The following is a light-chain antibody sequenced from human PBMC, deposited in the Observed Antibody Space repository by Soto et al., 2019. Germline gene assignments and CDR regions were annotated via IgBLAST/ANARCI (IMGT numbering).Light chain of an antibody. CDR1: QSVDSR. J-gene: IGKJ1*01. V-gene: IGKV1-5*01. Sequence: QMTPSPSTLSSSIGDRITLTFRASQSVDSRLAWYQQKPGKAPKLLVYDASTLETGVPSRFSGSGSGTEFTLTISSLQPDDFATYYCENYNSYSEAFGEGTKVDIK. CDR2: DAS. CDR3: ENYNSYSEA.